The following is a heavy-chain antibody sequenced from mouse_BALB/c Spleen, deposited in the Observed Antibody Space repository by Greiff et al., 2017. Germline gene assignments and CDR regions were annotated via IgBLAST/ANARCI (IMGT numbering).Heavy chain of an antibody. CDR3: VREGTMIPFAY. Sequence: QVQLQQSGPGLVAPSQSLSITCTVSGFSLTSYDISWIRQPPGKGLEWLGVIWTGGGTNYNSAFMSRLSISKDNSKSQVFLKMNSLQTDDTAIYYCVREGTMIPFAYWGQGTLVTVSA. CDR2: IWTGGGT. J-gene: IGHJ3*01. CDR1: GFSLTSYD. D-gene: IGHD2-4*01. V-gene: IGHV2-9-2*01.